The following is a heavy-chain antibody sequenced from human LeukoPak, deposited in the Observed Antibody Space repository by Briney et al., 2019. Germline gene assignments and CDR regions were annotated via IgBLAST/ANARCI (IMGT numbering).Heavy chain of an antibody. CDR3: AREILRPWSFDL. D-gene: IGHD2/OR15-2a*01. CDR2: IYYSGST. J-gene: IGHJ2*01. V-gene: IGHV4-31*03. CDR1: GGSISSGGYY. Sequence: SQTLSLTCTVSGGSISSGGYYWSWIRLHPGKGLEWIGYIYYSGSTYYNPSLKSRVTISVDTSKNQFSLKLSSVAAADTAVYYCAREILRPWSFDLWGRGTLVTVSS.